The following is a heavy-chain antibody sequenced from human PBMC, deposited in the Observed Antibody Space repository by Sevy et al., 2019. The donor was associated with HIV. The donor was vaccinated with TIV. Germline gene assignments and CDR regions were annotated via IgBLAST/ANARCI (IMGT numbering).Heavy chain of an antibody. V-gene: IGHV1-69*13. J-gene: IGHJ3*02. CDR3: XXXXXVXXXXDHDAFDI. CDR1: GDTFSTYG. CDR2: IIPIFGTP. Sequence: ASVKVSCKASGDTFSTYGLSWVRQAPGQGLEWMGGIIPIFGTPNYAQKFQGRVTITADESASTAYMELSSLRSEDTXXXXXXXXXXVXXXXDHDAFDIWGHGTLVTVSS.